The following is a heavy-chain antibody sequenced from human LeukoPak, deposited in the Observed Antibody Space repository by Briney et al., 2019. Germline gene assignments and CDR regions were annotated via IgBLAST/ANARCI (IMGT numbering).Heavy chain of an antibody. V-gene: IGHV1-18*01. D-gene: IGHD4-17*01. Sequence: ASVKVSCKASGYTFTSYGISWVRQAPGQGLERMGWISAYNGNTNYAQKLQGRVTMTTDTSTSAAYMELRSLRSDDTAVYYCARTYGLYNWFDPWGQGTLVTVSS. CDR2: ISAYNGNT. CDR3: ARTYGLYNWFDP. J-gene: IGHJ5*02. CDR1: GYTFTSYG.